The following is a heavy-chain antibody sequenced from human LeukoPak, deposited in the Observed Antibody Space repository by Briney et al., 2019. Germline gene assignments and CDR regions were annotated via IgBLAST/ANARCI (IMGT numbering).Heavy chain of an antibody. V-gene: IGHV3-7*01. D-gene: IGHD3-9*01. Sequence: PGGSLRLSCAASGFTFSSYWMSWVRQAPGKGLEWVANIKQDGSEKYYVDSVEGRFTISRDNAKNSLYLQMNSLRAEDTAVYYCARVDYDILTGYLYAMDVWGKGTTVTISS. CDR1: GFTFSSYW. CDR3: ARVDYDILTGYLYAMDV. J-gene: IGHJ6*04. CDR2: IKQDGSEK.